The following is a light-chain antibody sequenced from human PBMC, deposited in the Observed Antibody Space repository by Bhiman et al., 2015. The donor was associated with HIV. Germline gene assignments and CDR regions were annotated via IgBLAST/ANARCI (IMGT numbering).Light chain of an antibody. CDR2: YDT. CDR1: NIGSQN. V-gene: IGLV3-21*01. CDR3: QVWGGSAVI. Sequence: SYELTQPPSVSVAPGKTARITCGGDNIGSQNVHWYQQKPGQAPVLVIYYDTDRPSGISERFTGSSSGNTATLTISGAQAVDEADYYCQVWGGSAVIFGGGTKLTVL. J-gene: IGLJ2*01.